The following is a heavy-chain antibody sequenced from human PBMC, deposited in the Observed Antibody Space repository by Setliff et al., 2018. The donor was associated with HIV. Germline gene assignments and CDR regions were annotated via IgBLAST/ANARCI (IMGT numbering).Heavy chain of an antibody. CDR1: GFTFTTYW. CDR2: INSDGSSI. V-gene: IGHV3-74*01. CDR3: VAWGTGNF. D-gene: IGHD7-27*01. J-gene: IGHJ4*02. Sequence: GGSLRLSCAASGFTFTTYWMHWVRQVPGKGLVWVSRINSDGSSIGYADSVKGRFTISRDNVNNAVYLQMNSLTAEDTAMYYCVAWGTGNFWGQGTLVTVSS.